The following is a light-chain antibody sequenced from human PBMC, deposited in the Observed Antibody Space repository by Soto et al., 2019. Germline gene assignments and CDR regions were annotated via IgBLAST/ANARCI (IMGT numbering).Light chain of an antibody. J-gene: IGKJ2*01. V-gene: IGKV3-20*01. CDR1: QSVSSSY. CDR2: GAY. Sequence: DIVLTQSQGTLSLSPGERATLACRASQSVSSSYLAWYQQKPGQAPRLLIYGAYSRATGIPDRVSGSGSGTDFTLTVSRLEPEDLAVYYCQQYGSPPDTFGQGTKLEIK. CDR3: QQYGSPPDT.